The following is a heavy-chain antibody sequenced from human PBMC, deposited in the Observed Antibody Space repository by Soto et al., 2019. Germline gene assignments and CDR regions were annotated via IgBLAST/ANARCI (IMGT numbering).Heavy chain of an antibody. J-gene: IGHJ6*02. V-gene: IGHV3-33*01. CDR1: GFTFSSYG. D-gene: IGHD1-26*01. Sequence: QVQLVESGGGVVQPGRSLRLSCAASGFTFSSYGMHWVRQAPGKGLEWVAVIWYDGSNKYYADSVKGRFTISRDNSKNTLYLQMNSLRAEDTAVYYCARGTETSGSYPFIGMDVWGQGTTVIVSS. CDR3: ARGTETSGSYPFIGMDV. CDR2: IWYDGSNK.